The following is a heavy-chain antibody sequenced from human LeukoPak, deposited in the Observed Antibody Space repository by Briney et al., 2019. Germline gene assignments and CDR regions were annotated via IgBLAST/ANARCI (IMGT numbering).Heavy chain of an antibody. Sequence: PGGSLRLSCAASGFIVSSNYMSWVRQAPGKGLEWVSVIYSGGSTYYADSVKGRFTISRDNSKNTLYLQMNSLRAEDTAVYYCARVWYSSGLNWFDPWGQGTLVTVSS. CDR3: ARVWYSSGLNWFDP. D-gene: IGHD6-19*01. CDR2: IYSGGST. CDR1: GFIVSSNY. J-gene: IGHJ5*02. V-gene: IGHV3-53*01.